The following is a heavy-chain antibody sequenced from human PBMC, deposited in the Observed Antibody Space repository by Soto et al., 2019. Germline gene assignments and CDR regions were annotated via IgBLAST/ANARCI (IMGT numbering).Heavy chain of an antibody. D-gene: IGHD3-22*01. CDR2: TWSGGRGE. Sequence: QVQLVESGGGVVQPGTSLRLSCAASGFAFSYHGIHWVRQAPGKGLEWVAVTWSGGRGEYYADSVRGRFTISRDNSKTAVYLPMNSLRVEDTAVYYCAKDDATSSHYSLLDFRGQGTLVTVSS. V-gene: IGHV3-33*06. J-gene: IGHJ4*02. CDR3: AKDDATSSHYSLLDF. CDR1: GFAFSYHG.